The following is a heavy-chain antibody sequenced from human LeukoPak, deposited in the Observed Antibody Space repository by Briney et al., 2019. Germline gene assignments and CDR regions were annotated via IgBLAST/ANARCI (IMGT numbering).Heavy chain of an antibody. J-gene: IGHJ4*02. Sequence: SETLSLTCTVSGGSISSYYWSWIRQPPGKGLEWIGYIYYSGSTNYNPSLKSRVTISVDTSKNQFSLKLSSVTAADTAVYYCASSRYQLPLFDYWGQGILVTVSS. CDR1: GGSISSYY. D-gene: IGHD2-2*01. CDR3: ASSRYQLPLFDY. CDR2: IYYSGST. V-gene: IGHV4-59*01.